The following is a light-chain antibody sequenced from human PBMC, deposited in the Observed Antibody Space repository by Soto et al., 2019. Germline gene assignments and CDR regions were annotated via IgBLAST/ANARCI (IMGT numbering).Light chain of an antibody. V-gene: IGLV2-14*01. CDR3: SSYTSSSTLVV. CDR1: SSDVGGYND. Sequence: HSVLTQPASVSGSPGQSITISCTGTSSDVGGYNDVSWYQQHPGKAPTLMIYDVSNRPSGVSNRCYGSKSGNTASLTISGLQAGHEADNYCSSYTSSSTLVVFGGGTKLTVL. J-gene: IGLJ2*01. CDR2: DVS.